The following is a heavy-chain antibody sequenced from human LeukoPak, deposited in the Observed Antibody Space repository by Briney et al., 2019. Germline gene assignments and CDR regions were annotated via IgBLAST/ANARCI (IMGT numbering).Heavy chain of an antibody. V-gene: IGHV3-23*01. J-gene: IGHJ4*02. CDR1: GFTFSNDA. Sequence: GGSLRLSCAASGFTFSNDAMSWVRQAPGRGLEWVSSIGGYGTTAYYADSVKGRLTISRDNSKNALYLQMNGLRAEDTAIYYCAKHGAGITVAGRRHLDYWGQGTLVTVSS. D-gene: IGHD6-19*01. CDR3: AKHGAGITVAGRRHLDY. CDR2: IGGYGTTA.